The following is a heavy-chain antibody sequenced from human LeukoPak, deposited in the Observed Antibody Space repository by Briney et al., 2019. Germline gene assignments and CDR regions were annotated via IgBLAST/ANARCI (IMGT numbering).Heavy chain of an antibody. CDR1: GFTLSNVW. D-gene: IGHD6-6*01. J-gene: IGHJ4*02. Sequence: GGSLRLSCATSGFTLSNVWMSWVRQAPGKGLEWVGNIRGDGSVKFYLDSVKGRFTISRDNTNSVSLQMNNLKAEDTAVYYCGRSVAAPADYWGQGTTVTVSS. CDR3: GRSVAAPADY. CDR2: IRGDGSVK. V-gene: IGHV3-7*03.